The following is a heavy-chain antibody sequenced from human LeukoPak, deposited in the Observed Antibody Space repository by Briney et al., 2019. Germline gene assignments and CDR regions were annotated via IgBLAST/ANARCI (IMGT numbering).Heavy chain of an antibody. D-gene: IGHD2-2*01. CDR3: ARADGGYCSSTSCYPSPGYFDY. J-gene: IGHJ4*02. CDR1: GGTFSSYA. V-gene: IGHV1-69*13. CDR2: IILIFGTA. Sequence: SVKVSCKASGGTFSSYAISWVRQAPGQGLDWMGGIILIFGTANYAQKFQDRVTITADESKSTAYMEPSRCSSEDTAGYYLARADGGYCSSTSCYPSPGYFDYWSQGSLVTVSS.